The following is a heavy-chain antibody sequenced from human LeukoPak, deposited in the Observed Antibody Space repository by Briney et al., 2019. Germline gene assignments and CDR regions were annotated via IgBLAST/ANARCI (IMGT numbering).Heavy chain of an antibody. Sequence: GASVKVSCKASGYTFTSYYTHWVRQAPGQGLEWMGIINPSGGSTSYAQKFQGRVTMTRDMSTSTVYMELSSLRSGDTAVYYCARVATMVRGVPSAAFDPWGQGTLVTVSS. V-gene: IGHV1-46*01. CDR2: INPSGGST. CDR1: GYTFTSYY. D-gene: IGHD3-10*01. CDR3: ARVATMVRGVPSAAFDP. J-gene: IGHJ5*02.